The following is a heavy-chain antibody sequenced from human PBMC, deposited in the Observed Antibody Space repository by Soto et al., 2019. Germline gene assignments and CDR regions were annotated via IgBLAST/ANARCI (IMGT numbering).Heavy chain of an antibody. V-gene: IGHV1-2*02. Sequence: QVHLVQSGAEVKKPGASVRVSCKASGYSFTGNSMHWVRQAPGQGLEWLGWINPNNGGTNNAQKFQGGVTMTRDTTVSTAHMDLNRLKSDDTAVHYCVIERSRVAYWGQGTLVTVSS. J-gene: IGHJ4*02. D-gene: IGHD1-1*01. CDR1: GYSFTGNS. CDR3: VIERSRVAY. CDR2: INPNNGGT.